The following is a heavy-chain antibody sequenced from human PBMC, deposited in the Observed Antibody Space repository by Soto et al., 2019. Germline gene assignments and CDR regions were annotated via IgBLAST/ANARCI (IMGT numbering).Heavy chain of an antibody. V-gene: IGHV3-9*01. J-gene: IGHJ1*01. CDR1: GFTFDGYA. Sequence: GGSLRLSCAASGFTFDGYAMHWVRQVPGKGLEWVSGINWNSGSIGYADSVKGRFAISRDNAKNSLHLQMNSLRAEDTAFYYCVKDESINWYSGHFRHWGQGTLVTVS. CDR2: INWNSGSI. D-gene: IGHD6-13*01. CDR3: VKDESINWYSGHFRH.